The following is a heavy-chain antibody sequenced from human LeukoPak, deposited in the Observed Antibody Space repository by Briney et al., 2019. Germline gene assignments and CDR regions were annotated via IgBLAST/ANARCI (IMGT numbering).Heavy chain of an antibody. CDR2: ISYDGSNK. Sequence: GRSLRLSCAASGFTFSSYGMHWVRQAPGKGLKWVAVISYDGSNKYYADSVKGRFTISRDNSKNTLYLQMNSLRAEDTAVYYCANDALAVADSSGVFDYWGQGTLVTVSS. CDR1: GFTFSSYG. CDR3: ANDALAVADSSGVFDY. J-gene: IGHJ4*02. D-gene: IGHD6-19*01. V-gene: IGHV3-30*18.